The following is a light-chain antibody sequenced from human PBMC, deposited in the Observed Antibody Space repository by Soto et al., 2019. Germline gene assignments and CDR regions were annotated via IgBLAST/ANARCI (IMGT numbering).Light chain of an antibody. CDR2: DAY. J-gene: IGKJ5*01. CDR3: QQYGTSEII. V-gene: IGKV3-11*01. Sequence: EVVLTQSPVTQSLFPGETATLSCRASQSFRGLLAWYQQKPGQAPRLLIYDAYNRATGAPDRYSASGSGTDFTLTISRLEPEDFAVFFCQQYGTSEIIFGQGTRLEIK. CDR1: QSFRGL.